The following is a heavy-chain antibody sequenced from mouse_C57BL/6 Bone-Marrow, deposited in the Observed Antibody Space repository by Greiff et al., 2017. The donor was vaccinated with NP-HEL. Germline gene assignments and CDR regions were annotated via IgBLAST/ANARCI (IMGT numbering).Heavy chain of an antibody. CDR3: ARHDV. CDR1: GFTFSSYG. J-gene: IGHJ1*03. CDR2: ISSGGSYT. V-gene: IGHV5-6*01. Sequence: EVKVVESGGDLVKPGGSLKLSCAASGFTFSSYGMSWVRQTPDKRLEWVATISSGGSYTYYPDSVKGRFTISRDNAKNTLYLQMSSLKSEDTAMYYCARHDVWGTGTTVTVSS.